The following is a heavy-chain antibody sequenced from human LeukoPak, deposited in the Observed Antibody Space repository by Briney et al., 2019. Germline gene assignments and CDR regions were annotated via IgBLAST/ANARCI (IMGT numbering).Heavy chain of an antibody. CDR3: ARGQYGGNDAFDI. D-gene: IGHD4-23*01. J-gene: IGHJ3*02. Sequence: SETLSLTCTVSGGSISSGDYYWSWIRQPPGKGLEWIGYIYYSGSTYYNPSLKSRVTISVDTSKNQFSLKLSSVTAADTAVYYCARGQYGGNDAFDIWGQGTMVTVSS. V-gene: IGHV4-30-4*08. CDR1: GGSISSGDYY. CDR2: IYYSGST.